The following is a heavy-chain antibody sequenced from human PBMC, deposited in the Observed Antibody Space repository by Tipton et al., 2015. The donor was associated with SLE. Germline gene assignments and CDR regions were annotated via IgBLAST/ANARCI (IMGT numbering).Heavy chain of an antibody. V-gene: IGHV4-59*11. Sequence: TLSLTCTVSGGSITSPYWNWIRQPQGKGLEWIGYVSYSGTTSYKPSLESRVTISVDRAKNQFSLKLRSVTAADTAVYYCAGGWQDYCSGGTCYALDYWGQGKLVTVSS. J-gene: IGHJ4*02. CDR1: GGSITSPY. CDR3: AGGWQDYCSGGTCYALDY. D-gene: IGHD2-15*01. CDR2: VSYSGTT.